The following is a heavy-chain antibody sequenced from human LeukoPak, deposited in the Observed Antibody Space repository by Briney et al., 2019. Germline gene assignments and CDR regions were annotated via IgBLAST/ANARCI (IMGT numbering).Heavy chain of an antibody. CDR2: ISFNGDIK. V-gene: IGHV3-30-3*01. CDR1: GFTFSSSA. J-gene: IGHJ6*02. D-gene: IGHD3-3*01. CDR3: ARQSYDFWSRSMDV. Sequence: PGRSLTLSCAASGFTFSSSAVHWVRQAPGKGLEWIAFISFNGDIKYYADSVTGRFSISRDNSKNMVYLQMNSLRAEDTALYYCARQSYDFWSRSMDVWGRGTMVTVSS.